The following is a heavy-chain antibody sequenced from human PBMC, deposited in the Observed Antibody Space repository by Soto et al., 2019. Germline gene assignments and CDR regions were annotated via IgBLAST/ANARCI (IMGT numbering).Heavy chain of an antibody. J-gene: IGHJ5*02. V-gene: IGHV4-59*12. CDR2: VYYSGST. CDR1: GGSFSDNY. CDR3: AAGTWGAVWTPLDA. D-gene: IGHD3-16*01. Sequence: PSETLSLTCDVSGGSFSDNYWTWIRQVPGKGLEWIGYVYYSGSTNYNPSLKSRVTISVDASKQQFSLKLTSVTAADKALYYCAAGTWGAVWTPLDAWGQGILVTVSS.